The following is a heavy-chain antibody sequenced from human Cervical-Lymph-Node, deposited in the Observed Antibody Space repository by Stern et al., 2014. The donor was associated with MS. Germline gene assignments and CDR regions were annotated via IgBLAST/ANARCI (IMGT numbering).Heavy chain of an antibody. Sequence: EQLVESGGGVVQPGRSLRLSCAASGFSLSNSGMHWVRQAPGKGLEWVAVMSFVGGNRKYGDSVKGRFGISRDIAKKTLVLQMHSLRPEDTAVYYCMGVGDAMHVWGQGTTVIVSS. CDR3: MGVGDAMHV. V-gene: IGHV3-30*03. CDR2: MSFVGGNR. J-gene: IGHJ6*02. CDR1: GFSLSNSG.